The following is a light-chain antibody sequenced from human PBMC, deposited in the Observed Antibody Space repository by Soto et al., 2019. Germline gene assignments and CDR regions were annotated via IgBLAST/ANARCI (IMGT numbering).Light chain of an antibody. CDR3: QTWGTGIWV. CDR2: LNSDGSH. V-gene: IGLV4-69*01. CDR1: CGHINYA. J-gene: IGLJ3*02. Sequence: PVLTQSPSASASLGASVKLTCTLSCGHINYAIAWHQQQPEKGPRYLMKLNSDGSHSKGDGIPDRFSGSSSGAERYLTISSLQSEDEADYYCQTWGTGIWVFGGGTKLTVL.